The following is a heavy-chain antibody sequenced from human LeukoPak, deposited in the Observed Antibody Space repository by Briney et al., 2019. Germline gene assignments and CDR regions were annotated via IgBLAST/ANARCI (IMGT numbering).Heavy chain of an antibody. CDR1: GGSTTSDTYY. Sequence: SETLSLTCTVSGGSTTSDTYYWAWIRQPPGKGLEWIGSVYYSGNAYYSPSLKSRVTISVDTSKNHFSLRLTSVTAADTAVYYCARDPRGSYVDWFDPWGQGTLVTVSS. CDR2: VYYSGNA. D-gene: IGHD1-26*01. CDR3: ARDPRGSYVDWFDP. J-gene: IGHJ5*02. V-gene: IGHV4-39*07.